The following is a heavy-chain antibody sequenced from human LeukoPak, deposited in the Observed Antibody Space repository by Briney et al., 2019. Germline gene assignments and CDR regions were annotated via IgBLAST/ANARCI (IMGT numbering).Heavy chain of an antibody. CDR1: DGSVSSNQYY. CDR2: ISYSGTT. Sequence: SETLSLTCTVSDGSVSSNQYYWGWVRQPPEKGLEWIGSISYSGTTYYNPSRKGRVTISVDTSRTQFSLKLTSVTTADSAVYYCTRGLSIAAGATWGRGTLVSVSS. J-gene: IGHJ4*02. CDR3: TRGLSIAAGAT. D-gene: IGHD6-13*01. V-gene: IGHV4-39*07.